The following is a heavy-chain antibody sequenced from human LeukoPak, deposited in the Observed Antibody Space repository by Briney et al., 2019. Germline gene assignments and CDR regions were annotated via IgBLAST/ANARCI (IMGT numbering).Heavy chain of an antibody. V-gene: IGHV4-59*01. Sequence: SETLSLTCTVSGGSISSYYWSWIRQPPGKGLEWIGYIYYSGSTNYNPSLKSRVTISVDTSENQFSLKLSSVTASDTAVYYCARTIDSSGYFPFDYWGQGTLVTVSS. CDR2: IYYSGST. CDR3: ARTIDSSGYFPFDY. J-gene: IGHJ4*02. CDR1: GGSISSYY. D-gene: IGHD3-22*01.